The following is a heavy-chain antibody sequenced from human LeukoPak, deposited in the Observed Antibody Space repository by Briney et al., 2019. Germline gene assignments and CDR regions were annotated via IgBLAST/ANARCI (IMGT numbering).Heavy chain of an antibody. D-gene: IGHD3-3*01. CDR2: IKQDGSEK. Sequence: GGSLRLSCAASGFTFSSYWMSWVRQAPGKGLEWVANIKQDGSEKYYADSVKGRFTISRDNAKNSLYLQMNSLRAEDTAVYYCARDPTDFWSGYYTAYYFDYWGQGTLVTVSS. CDR3: ARDPTDFWSGYYTAYYFDY. J-gene: IGHJ4*02. V-gene: IGHV3-7*01. CDR1: GFTFSSYW.